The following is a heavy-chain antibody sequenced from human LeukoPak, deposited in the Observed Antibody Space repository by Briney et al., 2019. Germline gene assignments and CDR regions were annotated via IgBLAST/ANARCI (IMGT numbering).Heavy chain of an antibody. Sequence: GGSLRLSCAASGFTFSSYSMNWVRQAPGKGLEWVSSISSSSSYIYYADSVKGRFTISRDNAKNSLYLRMNSLRAEDTAVYYCARDFGSRAAAGYYYYYMDVWGKGTTVTVSS. CDR1: GFTFSSYS. V-gene: IGHV3-21*01. J-gene: IGHJ6*03. CDR2: ISSSSSYI. CDR3: ARDFGSRAAAGYYYYYMDV. D-gene: IGHD6-13*01.